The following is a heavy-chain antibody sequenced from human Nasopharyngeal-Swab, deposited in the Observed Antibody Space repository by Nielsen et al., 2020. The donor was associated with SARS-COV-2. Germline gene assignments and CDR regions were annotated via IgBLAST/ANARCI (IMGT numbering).Heavy chain of an antibody. J-gene: IGHJ6*02. CDR3: AREEAYDGGNDYSYYYYGMDV. Sequence: GASLKISCAASGFTFDDYGMSWVRQAPGQGLEWVSGINWNGGSTGYADSVKGRFTISRDNAKNSLYLQMNSLRAEDTALYYCAREEAYDGGNDYSYYYYGMDVWGQGTTVTVSS. CDR1: GFTFDDYG. CDR2: INWNGGST. D-gene: IGHD2-21*02. V-gene: IGHV3-20*04.